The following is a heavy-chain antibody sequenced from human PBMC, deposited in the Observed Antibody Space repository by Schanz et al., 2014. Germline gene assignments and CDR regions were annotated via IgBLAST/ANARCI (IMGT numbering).Heavy chain of an antibody. CDR1: RFTFSNYA. Sequence: EVQLVESGGGLVQPGGSLRLSCAASRFTFSNYAMSWVRQAPGKGLEWVSAISGSGGSTYYADSVKGRFTISRDNAKNSLYLQMTSLRAEDAAVYYCARDISPESRGPLYYDAFDIWGQGTVVTVSS. D-gene: IGHD2-15*01. CDR2: ISGSGGST. CDR3: ARDISPESRGPLYYDAFDI. J-gene: IGHJ3*02. V-gene: IGHV3-23*04.